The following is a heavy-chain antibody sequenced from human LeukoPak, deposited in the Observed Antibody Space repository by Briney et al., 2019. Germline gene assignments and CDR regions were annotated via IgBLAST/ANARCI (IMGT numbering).Heavy chain of an antibody. Sequence: GGSLRLSCAASGFTFNIYGMNWVRQAPGKGLEWVSGISGSGVSTDYADSVKGRFTTSRDNSKNMVYLQMNTLGAEDTATYYCAKDRGPYIGIDNNWLHPWGQGTLVTVSS. CDR3: AKDRGPYIGIDNNWLHP. V-gene: IGHV3-23*01. CDR1: GFTFNIYG. CDR2: ISGSGVST. J-gene: IGHJ5*02. D-gene: IGHD1-26*01.